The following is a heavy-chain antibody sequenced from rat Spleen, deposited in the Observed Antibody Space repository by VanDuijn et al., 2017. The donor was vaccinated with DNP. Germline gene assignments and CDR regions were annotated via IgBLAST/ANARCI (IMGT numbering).Heavy chain of an antibody. J-gene: IGHJ3*01. Sequence: QVQLKESGPGLVQPSQTLSLTCTVSGFSLTRDGVTWVRQPPGKGLEWLAAMSSGGSTYYNSTLKSRLSLSRDTSTNQIFLKMNSLQIEDTAIYFCSREGYYSSFAYWGQGTLVTVSS. D-gene: IGHD1-2*01. CDR1: GFSLTRDG. V-gene: IGHV2S12*01. CDR2: MSSGGST. CDR3: SREGYYSSFAY.